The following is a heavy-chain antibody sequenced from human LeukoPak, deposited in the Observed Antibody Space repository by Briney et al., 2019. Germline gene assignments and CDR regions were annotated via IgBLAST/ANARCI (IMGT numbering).Heavy chain of an antibody. CDR3: ARQRDWGFGSYIDY. J-gene: IGHJ4*02. D-gene: IGHD7-27*01. V-gene: IGHV4-4*07. Sequence: SETLSLTCTVSGGSLSSYYWNWIRQPAGKGLEWIGRIYTSGSTNYNPSLKSRVTMSVDTSKNQFSLKLNSVTAADTAVYYCARQRDWGFGSYIDYWGQGTLVTVSS. CDR1: GGSLSSYY. CDR2: IYTSGST.